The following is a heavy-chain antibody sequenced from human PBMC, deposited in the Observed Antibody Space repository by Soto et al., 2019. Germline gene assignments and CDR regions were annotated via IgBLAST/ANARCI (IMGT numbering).Heavy chain of an antibody. D-gene: IGHD3-3*01. CDR2: INNSGST. J-gene: IGHJ4*02. CDR1: GGSISSGGYY. V-gene: IGHV4-31*03. Sequence: PSETLSLTCTVSGGSISSGGYYWSWIRQHPGKGLEWIGYINNSGSTYYNPSLKSRVTISVDTSKNQYSLKLSSVTAADTAVYFCSRCRGVTIFGVVPFAYFDYWGQGTLVTVSS. CDR3: SRCRGVTIFGVVPFAYFDY.